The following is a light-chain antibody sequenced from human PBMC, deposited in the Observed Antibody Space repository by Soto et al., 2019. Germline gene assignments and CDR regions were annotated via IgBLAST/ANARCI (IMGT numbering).Light chain of an antibody. J-gene: IGKJ1*01. CDR1: ESISSW. Sequence: DIQMTQSPSTLSASIGDRVVITCRASESISSWLAWYQQKPGKAPKLLIYDVSSLESGVPSRFSGGGSGTEFTLTISSLQPDDFATYYCQQYNSYPWTVXQGTKADIK. V-gene: IGKV1-5*01. CDR2: DVS. CDR3: QQYNSYPWT.